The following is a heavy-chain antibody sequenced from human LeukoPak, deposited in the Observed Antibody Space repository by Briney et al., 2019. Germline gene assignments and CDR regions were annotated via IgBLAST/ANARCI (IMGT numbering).Heavy chain of an antibody. CDR3: ARTDYDILTVYIGPCGEV. V-gene: IGHV1-18*04. D-gene: IGHD3-9*01. J-gene: IGHJ4*02. CDR1: GYTFTSYG. CDR2: ISAYNGNT. Sequence: ASVKVSCKASGYTFTSYGISWVRQAPGPGLEWMGWISAYNGNTNYAQKLQGRVTMTTDTSTSTAYMELRSLRSDDTAVYDCARTDYDILTVYIGPCGEVWGQGTLVTVSS.